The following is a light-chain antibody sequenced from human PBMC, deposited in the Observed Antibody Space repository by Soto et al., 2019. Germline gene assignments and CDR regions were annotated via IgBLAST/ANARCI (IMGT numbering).Light chain of an antibody. CDR1: NSDVGSYNL. V-gene: IGLV2-14*02. Sequence: QSALTQPASVSGSPGQSITISCTGTNSDVGSYNLVSWYQHHPGKAPKLMIYEVSRRPSGVSNRFSGSKSGNTASLTISGLQAEDEADYYCGSYTTSSNYVFGTGTKLTVL. CDR2: EVS. J-gene: IGLJ1*01. CDR3: GSYTTSSNYV.